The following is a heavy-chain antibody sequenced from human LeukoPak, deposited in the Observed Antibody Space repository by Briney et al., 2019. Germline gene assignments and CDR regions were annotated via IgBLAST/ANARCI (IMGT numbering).Heavy chain of an antibody. Sequence: ASVKVSCKASGGTFSSYAISWVRQAPGQGLEWMGGIIPIFGTANYAQKFQGRVTITADESTSTAYMEPSSLRSEDTAVYYCATSHMIFGVVIIGFDPWGQGTLVTVSS. CDR1: GGTFSSYA. CDR2: IIPIFGTA. J-gene: IGHJ5*02. D-gene: IGHD3-3*01. CDR3: ATSHMIFGVVIIGFDP. V-gene: IGHV1-69*13.